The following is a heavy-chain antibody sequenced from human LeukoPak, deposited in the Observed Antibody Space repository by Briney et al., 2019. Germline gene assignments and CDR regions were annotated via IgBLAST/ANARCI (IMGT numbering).Heavy chain of an antibody. D-gene: IGHD5-24*01. J-gene: IGHJ3*02. CDR2: IYYSGST. CDR3: ARDPREGMATIHGRAFDI. V-gene: IGHV4-39*07. CDR1: GGSISSSSYY. Sequence: SETLSLTCTVSGGSISSSSYYWGWIRQPPGKGLEWIGSIYYSGSTYYNPSLKSRVTISVDTSKNQFSLKLSSVTAADTTVYYCARDPREGMATIHGRAFDIWGQGTMVTVSS.